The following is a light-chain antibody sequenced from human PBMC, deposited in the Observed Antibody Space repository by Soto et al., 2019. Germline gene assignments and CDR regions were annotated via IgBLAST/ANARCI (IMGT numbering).Light chain of an antibody. J-gene: IGKJ4*01. V-gene: IGKV1-8*01. Sequence: IRMTQSPSSFSASTGDRVTITCRASQGISSYLAWYQQEPGKAPKLLIYAASTLQSGVPSRFSGSGSGTDFTLTISCLQSEDFATYYCQQYYSYPLTFGGGTKVDIK. CDR2: AAS. CDR1: QGISSY. CDR3: QQYYSYPLT.